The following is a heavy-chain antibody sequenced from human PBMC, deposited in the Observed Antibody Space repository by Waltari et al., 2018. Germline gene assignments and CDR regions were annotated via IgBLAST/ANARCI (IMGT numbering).Heavy chain of an antibody. V-gene: IGHV4-34*01. CDR1: GGSFSGYY. D-gene: IGHD3-3*01. Sequence: QVQLQQWGAGLLKPSETLSLTCAVYGGSFSGYYWSWIRQPPGKGLEWIGEINHSGSTNYNPALKRRVTISVDTSKNQFSLKLSSVTAADTAVYYCARGVNYDFWSGSLYYFDYWGQGTLVTVSS. CDR2: INHSGST. J-gene: IGHJ4*02. CDR3: ARGVNYDFWSGSLYYFDY.